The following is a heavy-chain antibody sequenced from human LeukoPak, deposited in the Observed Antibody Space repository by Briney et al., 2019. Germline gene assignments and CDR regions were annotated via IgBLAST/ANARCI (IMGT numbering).Heavy chain of an antibody. CDR1: GGSISSNNW. J-gene: IGHJ4*02. D-gene: IGHD6-13*01. CDR2: IYHDGST. V-gene: IGHV4-4*02. Sequence: SETLSLTCAVSGGSISSNNWWIWVRQSPEKGLEWIGEIYHDGSTNYNPSLKSRVTISVDTSKNEFSLKLTSVNAADTAVYYCARDRPGGSSLDYWGQGTLVTVSS. CDR3: ARDRPGGSSLDY.